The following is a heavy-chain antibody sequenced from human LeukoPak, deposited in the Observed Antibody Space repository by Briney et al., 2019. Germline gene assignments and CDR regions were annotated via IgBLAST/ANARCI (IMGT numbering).Heavy chain of an antibody. Sequence: GGSLRLSCASSGFTYNTYTMNWVRQAPGRGLEGVSSITSGGSNIYYVDSLKGRFTITRDNANNALYLQMNSLRAEDTAVYYCARAFGYGFHFWGQGTLVPVSS. CDR1: GFTYNTYT. J-gene: IGHJ4*02. V-gene: IGHV3-21*01. CDR3: ARAFGYGFHF. CDR2: ITSGGSNI. D-gene: IGHD3-16*01.